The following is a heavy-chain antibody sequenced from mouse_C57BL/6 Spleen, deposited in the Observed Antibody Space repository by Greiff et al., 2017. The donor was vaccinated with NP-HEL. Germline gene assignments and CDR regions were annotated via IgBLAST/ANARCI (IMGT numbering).Heavy chain of an antibody. CDR1: GYTFTSYG. CDR3: ARRGITTVVAYYFDY. D-gene: IGHD1-1*01. V-gene: IGHV1-81*01. CDR2: IYPRSGNT. J-gene: IGHJ2*01. Sequence: VQLQESGAELARPGASVKLSCKASGYTFTSYGISWVKQRTGQGLEGIGEIYPRSGNTYYNEKFKGKATLTADKSSSTAYMELRSLTSEDSAVYFCARRGITTVVAYYFDYWGQGTTLTVSS.